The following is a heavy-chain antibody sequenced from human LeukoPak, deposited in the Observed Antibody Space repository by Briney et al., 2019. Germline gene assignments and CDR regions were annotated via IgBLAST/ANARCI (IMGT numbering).Heavy chain of an antibody. V-gene: IGHV3-23*01. CDR1: GFTFSSYA. J-gene: IGHJ4*02. Sequence: GGSLRLSCAASGFTFSSYAMNWVRQVPGKGLEWVSGVSGNGGRTDYADSVKGRFTISRDNSKNSLFLQMNSLRAEDTAIYYCAKGVSGHYDILIGNDYWGQGTVVT. D-gene: IGHD3-9*01. CDR3: AKGVSGHYDILIGNDY. CDR2: VSGNGGRT.